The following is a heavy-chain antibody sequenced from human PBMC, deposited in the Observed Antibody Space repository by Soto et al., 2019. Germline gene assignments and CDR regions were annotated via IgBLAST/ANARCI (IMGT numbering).Heavy chain of an antibody. D-gene: IGHD2-15*01. CDR1: GGSFSGYY. Sequence: PSETLSLTCAVYGGSFSGYYWSWIRQPPGKGLEWIGEINHSGSTNYSPSLKSRVTISVDTSKNQFSLKLSSVTAADTAVYYCARGRGCSGGSCYHNWFDPWGQGTLVTVSS. V-gene: IGHV4-34*01. CDR2: INHSGST. J-gene: IGHJ5*02. CDR3: ARGRGCSGGSCYHNWFDP.